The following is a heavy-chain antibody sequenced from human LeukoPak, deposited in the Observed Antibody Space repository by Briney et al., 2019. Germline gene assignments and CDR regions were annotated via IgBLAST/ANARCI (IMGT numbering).Heavy chain of an antibody. D-gene: IGHD6-19*01. CDR1: GYSFTSYW. Sequence: GESLKISCKGSGYSFTSYWIGWVRQMPGKGLEWMGIIYPGDSDTRYSPSFQGQVTISADKSISTAYLQWSSLKASDTAMYYCARSASFSGWYYFDYWGQEPWSPSPQ. CDR2: IYPGDSDT. V-gene: IGHV5-51*01. CDR3: ARSASFSGWYYFDY. J-gene: IGHJ4*01.